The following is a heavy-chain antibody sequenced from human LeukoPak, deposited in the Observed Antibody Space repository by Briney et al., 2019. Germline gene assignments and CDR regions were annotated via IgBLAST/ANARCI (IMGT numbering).Heavy chain of an antibody. D-gene: IGHD3-10*01. V-gene: IGHV4-4*02. J-gene: IGHJ5*02. CDR1: GGSISSSNW. CDR2: IYHSGST. CDR3: ARAVHGSGSYLNWAPPGYWFDP. Sequence: SETLSPTCAVSGGSISSSNWWSWVRQPPGKGLEWIGEIYHSGSTNYNPSLKSRVTISVDKSKNQFSLKLTSVTAADTAVYYCARAVHGSGSYLNWAPPGYWFDPWGQGNLVTVSS.